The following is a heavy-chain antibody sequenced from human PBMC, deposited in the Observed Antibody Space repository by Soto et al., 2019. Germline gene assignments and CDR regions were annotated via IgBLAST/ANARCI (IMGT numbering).Heavy chain of an antibody. CDR1: GGSISSGGYY. V-gene: IGHV4-31*03. D-gene: IGHD5-12*01. CDR2: IYYSGST. J-gene: IGHJ4*02. Sequence: KTSETLSLTCTVSGGSISSGGYYWSWIRQHPGKGLEWIGYIYYSGSTYYNPSLKSRVTISVDTSKNQFSLKLSSVTAADTAVYYCASLRRDGYNLSYWGQGTLVTVSS. CDR3: ASLRRDGYNLSY.